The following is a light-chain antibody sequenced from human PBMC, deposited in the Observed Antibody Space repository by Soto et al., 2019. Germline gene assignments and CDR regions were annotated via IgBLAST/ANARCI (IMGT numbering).Light chain of an antibody. CDR1: SSNIGAGHD. V-gene: IGLV1-40*01. J-gene: IGLJ1*01. Sequence: QSVLTQPPSVSGAPGKRVTISCTGSSSNIGAGHDVHWYQQLPGTAPKLLIYGNSNRPSGVPDRFSGSKSGTSASLAITGLQAEDEADYYCQSYDSSLSGSEVFGTGTKVTVL. CDR3: QSYDSSLSGSEV. CDR2: GNS.